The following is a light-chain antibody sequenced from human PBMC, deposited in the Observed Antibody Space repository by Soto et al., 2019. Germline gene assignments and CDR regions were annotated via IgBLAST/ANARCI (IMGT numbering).Light chain of an antibody. J-gene: IGLJ3*02. CDR2: EVT. CDR1: ASDIGSYDY. CDR3: ASYTGSTTRWV. Sequence: QSVLTQPASVSGSPGQSITVSCTGTASDIGSYDYVSWYQHHPGKAPKLLIYEVTTRPSGVSNRFSGSKSDYTASLTISGLQAEDEGHYYCASYTGSTTRWVFGGGTKLTVL. V-gene: IGLV2-14*01.